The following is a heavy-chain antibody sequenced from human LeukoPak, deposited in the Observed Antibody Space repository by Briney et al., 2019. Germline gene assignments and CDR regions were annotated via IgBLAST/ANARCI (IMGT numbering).Heavy chain of an antibody. J-gene: IGHJ4*02. CDR1: GFTFSKAW. CDR3: ARENLELRGGFDY. CDR2: ISYDGRNK. V-gene: IGHV3-30*03. D-gene: IGHD1-7*01. Sequence: PGGSLRLSCAASGFTFSKAWMSWVRQAPGKGLEWVAIISYDGRNKYYAESVKGRFTISRDNTKNTLYLQMNSLRAEDTAVYYCARENLELRGGFDYWGQGTLVTVSS.